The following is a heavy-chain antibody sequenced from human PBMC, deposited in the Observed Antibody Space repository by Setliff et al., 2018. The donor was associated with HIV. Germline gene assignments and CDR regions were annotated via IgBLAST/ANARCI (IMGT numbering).Heavy chain of an antibody. CDR2: INPNSGGT. Sequence: ASVKVSCKASGYTFTSYDINWVRQAPGQGLEWMGWINPNSGGTNYAQKFQGWVTMTRDTSISTAYMELSRLRSDDTAVYYCARDRGIAVALDYWGQGTLVTVSS. J-gene: IGHJ4*02. CDR1: GYTFTSYD. D-gene: IGHD6-19*01. V-gene: IGHV1-2*04. CDR3: ARDRGIAVALDY.